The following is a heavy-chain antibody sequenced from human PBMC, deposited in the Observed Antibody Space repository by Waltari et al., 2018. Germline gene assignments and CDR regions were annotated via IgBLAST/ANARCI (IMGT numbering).Heavy chain of an antibody. D-gene: IGHD3-22*01. Sequence: QVQLVESGGGVVQPGRSLRLSCAASGFTFSSYAMHWVRQAPGKGLEWVAVISYDGSNKYYADSVKGRFTISRDNSKNTLYLQMNSLRAEDTAVYYWAKSRYYYDSSGSMGPWGQGTLVTVSS. CDR1: GFTFSSYA. CDR3: AKSRYYYDSSGSMGP. CDR2: ISYDGSNK. V-gene: IGHV3-30-3*01. J-gene: IGHJ5*02.